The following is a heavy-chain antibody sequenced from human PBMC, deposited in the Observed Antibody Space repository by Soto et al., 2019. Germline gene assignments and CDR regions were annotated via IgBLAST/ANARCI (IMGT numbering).Heavy chain of an antibody. CDR3: PSHSPEDMIRK. Sequence: EVQLVESGGGLVQPGGSLKLSCAASGFTFSGSAMHWVRQASGKGLEWVGRIRNKANSYATAYAASLKGRFTISRDDSKNTAYLQMTSLKTEETAVYYGPSHSPEDMIRKWGKGTRVTVSS. J-gene: IGHJ4*02. V-gene: IGHV3-73*02. D-gene: IGHD2-15*01. CDR1: GFTFSGSA. CDR2: IRNKANSYAT.